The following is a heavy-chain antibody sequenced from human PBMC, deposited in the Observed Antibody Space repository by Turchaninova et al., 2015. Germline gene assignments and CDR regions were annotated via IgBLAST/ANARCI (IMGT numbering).Heavy chain of an antibody. CDR1: GGSFSGYY. CDR2: INHSGST. D-gene: IGHD6-19*01. CDR3: ARWGVAGTRYFDL. J-gene: IGHJ2*01. V-gene: IGHV4-34*01. Sequence: QVQLQQWGAGLLKPSETLSLTCAVSGGSFSGYYWSWIRQPPGKGLEWIGEINHSGSTNYNPSLKSRVTISVDTANNQFSLKLSSVTAADTAVYYCARWGVAGTRYFDLWGRGTLVTVSS.